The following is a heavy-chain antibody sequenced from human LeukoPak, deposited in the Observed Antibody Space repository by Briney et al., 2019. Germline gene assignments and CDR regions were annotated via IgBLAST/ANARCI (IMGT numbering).Heavy chain of an antibody. CDR2: IYPGDSET. D-gene: IGHD6-13*01. J-gene: IGHJ3*01. CDR3: ARRRIADFADAFDV. V-gene: IGHV5-51*01. CDR1: GYSFTNYW. Sequence: GESLKISCKGSGYSFTNYWIGWVCQMPGKGLEWIGIIYPGDSETRYSPSFQGQVTISADKSISTAYLQWSSLKASDTAMYYCARRRIADFADAFDVWGQGTMVTVSS.